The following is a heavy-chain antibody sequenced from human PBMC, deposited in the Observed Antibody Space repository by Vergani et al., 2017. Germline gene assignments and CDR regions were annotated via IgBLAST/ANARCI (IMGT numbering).Heavy chain of an antibody. D-gene: IGHD1-26*01. CDR2: INPRTGAT. CDR3: AKDRANSGAYPIDF. V-gene: IGHV1-2*02. Sequence: QVHLVQSGAEVKKPGASVKVSCKTSGYTFTDYHIHWVRQAPGEGLESMGWINPRTGATDYAQGLQGRVTMTRDTSISTVYMELSRLKSDDTALYYCAKDRANSGAYPIDFWGPGTLVTVSS. CDR1: GYTFTDYH. J-gene: IGHJ4*02.